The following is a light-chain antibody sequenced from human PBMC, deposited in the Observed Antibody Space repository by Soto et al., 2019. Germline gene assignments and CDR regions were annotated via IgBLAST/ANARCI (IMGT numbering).Light chain of an antibody. Sequence: EIVLTQSPGTLSLSPGERATLSCRASQSVSSSYLAWYQQKPGQAPRLLIYGASSRTTGITNRFSGSVSETDFILIIRRLEPEVFAVYYCQQYGSSSWTFGQGTRVEIK. CDR3: QQYGSSSWT. J-gene: IGKJ1*01. CDR2: GAS. CDR1: QSVSSSY. V-gene: IGKV3-20*01.